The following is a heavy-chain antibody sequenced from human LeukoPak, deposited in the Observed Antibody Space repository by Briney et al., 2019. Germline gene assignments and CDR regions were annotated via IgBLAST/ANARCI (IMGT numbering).Heavy chain of an antibody. CDR1: GFTFSSYA. J-gene: IGHJ4*02. CDR3: AKPVDSSGYYIFDY. V-gene: IGHV3-23*01. D-gene: IGHD3-22*01. CDR2: ISGSGGST. Sequence: GGSLRLSCAASGFTFSSYAMSWVRQAPGKGLEWVSAISGSGGSTYYADSVKGRFTISRDNSKNTLYLQMNGLRAEDTAVYYCAKPVDSSGYYIFDYWGQGTLVTVSS.